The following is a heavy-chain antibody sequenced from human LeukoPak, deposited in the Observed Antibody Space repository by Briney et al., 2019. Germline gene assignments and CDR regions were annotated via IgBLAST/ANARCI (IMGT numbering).Heavy chain of an antibody. CDR2: ISWNSGSI. V-gene: IGHV3-9*01. J-gene: IGHJ6*02. Sequence: GGSLRLSCTTSGFNFNNAWMNWVRQAPGKGLEWVSGISWNSGSIGYADSVKGRFTISRDNAKSSLYLQMHSLRAEDTALYYCAKDIFRGFDGMDVWGQGTTVTVPS. CDR3: AKDIFRGFDGMDV. D-gene: IGHD3-10*01. CDR1: GFNFNNAW.